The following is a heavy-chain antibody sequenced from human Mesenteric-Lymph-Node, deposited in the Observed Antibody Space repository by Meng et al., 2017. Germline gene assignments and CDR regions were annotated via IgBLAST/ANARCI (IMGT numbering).Heavy chain of an antibody. D-gene: IGHD5-18*01. V-gene: IGHV3-7*01. J-gene: IGHJ4*02. CDR3: ARDRTAMVLGYFDY. Sequence: ETLSLTCAASGFTFSSYWMSWVRQAPGKGLEWVANIKQDGSEKYYVDSVKGRFTISRDNAKNSLYLQMNSLRAEDTAVYYCARDRTAMVLGYFDYWGQGTLVTVSS. CDR2: IKQDGSEK. CDR1: GFTFSSYW.